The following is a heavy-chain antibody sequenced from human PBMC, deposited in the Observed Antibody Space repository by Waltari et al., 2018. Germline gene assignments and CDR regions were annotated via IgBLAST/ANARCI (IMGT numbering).Heavy chain of an antibody. V-gene: IGHV4-61*02. CDR3: ARWRLRGNWFDP. CDR1: GGSINSGSYY. D-gene: IGHD6-25*01. CDR2: LYTTGST. Sequence: QVQLQESGPGLVKPSQTLSLTCTVSGGSINSGSYYWSWIRQPAGKGLEWIGRLYTTGSTNYNPSLKSRVTISVDTSKNQFSLKLSSVTAADTAVYYCARWRLRGNWFDPWGQGTLVTASS. J-gene: IGHJ5*02.